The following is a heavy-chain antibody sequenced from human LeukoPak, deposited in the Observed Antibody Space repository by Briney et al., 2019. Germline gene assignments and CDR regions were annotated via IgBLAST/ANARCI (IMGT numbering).Heavy chain of an antibody. CDR2: MNPNSGNT. CDR1: GYTFTSYD. V-gene: IGHV1-8*03. D-gene: IGHD5-12*01. CDR3: ARGFRLRGVATIVYYYYMDV. J-gene: IGHJ6*03. Sequence: ASVKVSCKASGYTFTSYDINWVRQATGQGLEWMGWMNPNSGNTGYAQKFQGRVTITRNTSISTAYMALSSLRSEDTAVYYCARGFRLRGVATIVYYYYMDVWGKGTTVTVSS.